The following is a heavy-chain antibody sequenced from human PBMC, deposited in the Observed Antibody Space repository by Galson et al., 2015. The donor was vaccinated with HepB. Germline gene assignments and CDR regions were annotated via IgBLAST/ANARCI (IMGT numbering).Heavy chain of an antibody. CDR1: GFTFDDYT. CDR2: ISWDDGST. Sequence: SVRLSCAASGFTFDDYTMHWVRQAPGKGLEWVSLISWDDGSTYYADSVKGRFTISRDNSKNSLYLQMNSLRTEDTALYYCAKDIGVAAVAGTLFDYWGQGTLVTVSS. V-gene: IGHV3-43*01. CDR3: AKDIGVAAVAGTLFDY. J-gene: IGHJ4*02. D-gene: IGHD6-19*01.